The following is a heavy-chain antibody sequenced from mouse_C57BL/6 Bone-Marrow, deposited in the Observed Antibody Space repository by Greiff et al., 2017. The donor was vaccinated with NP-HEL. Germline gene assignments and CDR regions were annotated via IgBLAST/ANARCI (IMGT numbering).Heavy chain of an antibody. Sequence: VQLQQSGAELVRPGTSVKVSCKASGYAFTNYLLEWVKQRPGQGLEWIGVINPGSGGTNYNEKFKGKATLTADKSSSTAYMQLSSLTSEDSAVYFCARDDYVYWGQGTLVTVSA. CDR3: ARDDYVY. D-gene: IGHD2-4*01. CDR1: GYAFTNYL. J-gene: IGHJ3*01. CDR2: INPGSGGT. V-gene: IGHV1-54*01.